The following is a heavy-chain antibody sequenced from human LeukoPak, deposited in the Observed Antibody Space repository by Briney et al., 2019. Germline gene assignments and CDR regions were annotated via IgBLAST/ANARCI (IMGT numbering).Heavy chain of an antibody. CDR3: ANSVRGVIVRGFDY. Sequence: GGSLRLSCAASGFIFSSYDMNWVRRAPGKGLEWVSSISASSSYIYYADSVKGRFTVSRDNAKNSLYLQMNSLRAEDTAVYYCANSVRGVIVRGFDYWGQGTLVTVSS. J-gene: IGHJ4*02. V-gene: IGHV3-21*01. D-gene: IGHD3-10*02. CDR1: GFIFSSYD. CDR2: ISASSSYI.